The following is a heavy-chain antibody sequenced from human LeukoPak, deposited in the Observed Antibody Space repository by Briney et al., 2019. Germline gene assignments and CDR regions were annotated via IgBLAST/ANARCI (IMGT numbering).Heavy chain of an antibody. CDR1: GFTFSSYA. V-gene: IGHV3-30-3*01. CDR2: ISSDGSNK. D-gene: IGHD5-24*01. Sequence: GGSLRLSCAASGFTFSSYAMEWVRQAPGKGLQWVAFISSDGSNKYYADSVKGRFTISRDNSKNTLYLQMNSLRAEDTAVYYCARGVATKSDYYYYGMDVWGQGTTVTVSS. J-gene: IGHJ6*02. CDR3: ARGVATKSDYYYYGMDV.